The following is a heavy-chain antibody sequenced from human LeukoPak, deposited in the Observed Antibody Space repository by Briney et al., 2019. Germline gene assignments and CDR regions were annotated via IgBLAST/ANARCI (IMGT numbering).Heavy chain of an antibody. Sequence: GGSLRLSCAASGFTFNIYWMTWVRQAPGKGLEWVANIKQDGTEKYYVDSVKGRFTISRDNAKNSLYLQMNSLRAEDTAVYYCARDLRLQSDYWGQGTLVTVSS. CDR3: ARDLRLQSDY. CDR1: GFTFNIYW. J-gene: IGHJ4*02. V-gene: IGHV3-7*01. CDR2: IKQDGTEK.